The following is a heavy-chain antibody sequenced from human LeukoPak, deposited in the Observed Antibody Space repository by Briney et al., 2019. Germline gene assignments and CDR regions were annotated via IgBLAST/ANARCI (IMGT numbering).Heavy chain of an antibody. CDR3: ASPRDYYDSSGIDY. D-gene: IGHD3-22*01. V-gene: IGHV4-59*05. CDR2: IYYDGST. CDR1: GFTVSSNY. J-gene: IGHJ4*02. Sequence: GSLRLSCAASGFTVSSNYMSWVRQAPGKGLEWIGSIYYDGSTYYNPSLKSRVTISVHTSKNQFALKLSSVTAVDTAVYYCASPRDYYDSSGIDYWGQGTLVTVSS.